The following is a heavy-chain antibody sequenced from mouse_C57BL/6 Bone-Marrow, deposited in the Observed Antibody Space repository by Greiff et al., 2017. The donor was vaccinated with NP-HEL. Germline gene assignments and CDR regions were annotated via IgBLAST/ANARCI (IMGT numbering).Heavy chain of an antibody. Sequence: EVMLVESGGGLVKPGGSLKLSCAASGFTFSSYAMSWVRQTPDKRLEWVATISDGGSYTYYPDNVTGRFTISRDNAKTNLYLQMSHLKSEYTAMYYCARDCNTVRRGNAMDYWGKGTSVTVSS. J-gene: IGHJ4*01. D-gene: IGHD1-1*01. CDR2: ISDGGSYT. CDR1: GFTFSSYA. V-gene: IGHV5-4*03. CDR3: ARDCNTVRRGNAMDY.